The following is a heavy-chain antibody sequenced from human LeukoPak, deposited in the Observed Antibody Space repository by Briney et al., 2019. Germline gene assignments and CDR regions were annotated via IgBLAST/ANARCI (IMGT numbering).Heavy chain of an antibody. CDR2: IYHSGNT. J-gene: IGHJ1*01. CDR3: ARDGGSYSDIAEYFQH. Sequence: PSETLSLTCSVSGDSISRYYWSWIRQPPGKGLEWIGYIYHSGNTNYNPSLKSRVTISVDRPKNQFSLKLSSVTAADTAVYYCARDGGSYSDIAEYFQHWGQGTLVTVSS. V-gene: IGHV4-59*01. CDR1: GDSISRYY. D-gene: IGHD4-17*01.